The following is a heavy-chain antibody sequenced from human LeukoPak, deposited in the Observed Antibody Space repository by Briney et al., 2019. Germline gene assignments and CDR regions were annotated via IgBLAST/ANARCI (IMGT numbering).Heavy chain of an antibody. CDR3: ARDLGTRKSIAFAD. J-gene: IGHJ4*02. D-gene: IGHD6-6*01. CDR1: GFSFSSYR. V-gene: IGHV3-21*01. CDR2: ISSNNGYI. Sequence: GGSLRLSCAASGFSFSSYRMNWVRQAPGKGLEWVASISSNNGYIHYADSVKGRVTISRDNGENSLHLQMNSMRAEDAAVYYCARDLGTRKSIAFADWGQGTLVTVSS.